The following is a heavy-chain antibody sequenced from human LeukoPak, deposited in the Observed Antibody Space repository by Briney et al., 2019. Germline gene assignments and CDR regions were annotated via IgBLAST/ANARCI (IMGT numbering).Heavy chain of an antibody. V-gene: IGHV3-48*03. D-gene: IGHD4-17*01. Sequence: GGSLRLSCAASGFTFRSYEMNWVRQAPGKGLGWVSYFSTTSSHIYYADSVKGRFTISRDNAKNSLYLQMNSLRVEDTAVYYCARNGDYLWDFFDYWGQGTLVTVSS. CDR3: ARNGDYLWDFFDY. CDR1: GFTFRSYE. J-gene: IGHJ4*02. CDR2: FSTTSSHI.